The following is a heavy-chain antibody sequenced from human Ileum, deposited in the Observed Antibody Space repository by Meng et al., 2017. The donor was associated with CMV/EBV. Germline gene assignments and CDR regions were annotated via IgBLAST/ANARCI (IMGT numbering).Heavy chain of an antibody. CDR1: GDIFTGYY. CDR3: ARENWVYDY. Sequence: QVQLVQSGTEMKTPGASVKVSCKGSGDIFTGYYMHWFRQAPGQGLEWMGQIRLNSGDTHYAQKFQGRVTMTRDMSIITAYMELSSLMSDDTAVYYCARENWVYDYWGQGTLVTVSS. J-gene: IGHJ4*02. CDR2: IRLNSGDT. D-gene: IGHD7-27*01. V-gene: IGHV1-2*06.